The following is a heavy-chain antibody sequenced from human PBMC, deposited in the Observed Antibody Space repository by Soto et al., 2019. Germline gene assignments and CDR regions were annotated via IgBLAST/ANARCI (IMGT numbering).Heavy chain of an antibody. Sequence: QVQLVQSGAEVKKPGSSVKVSCKASGGTFSNSAISWVRQAPGQGLEWMAGIIPIFGTTSFAQNFQGRVTITADKSTSTAYMDLNSLTSDDTAMYYCARGAPSLGHNTVYYYGMDVWGQGTTVTVSS. CDR1: GGTFSNSA. CDR2: IIPIFGTT. D-gene: IGHD3-16*01. CDR3: ARGAPSLGHNTVYYYGMDV. J-gene: IGHJ6*02. V-gene: IGHV1-69*06.